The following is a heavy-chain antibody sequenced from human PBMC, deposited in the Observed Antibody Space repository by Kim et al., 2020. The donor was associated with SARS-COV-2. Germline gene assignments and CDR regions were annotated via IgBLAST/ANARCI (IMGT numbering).Heavy chain of an antibody. CDR3: AREGYDILTGYYTRAYFDY. V-gene: IGHV1-2*04. J-gene: IGHJ4*02. CDR1: GYTFTGYY. CDR2: INPNSGGT. D-gene: IGHD3-9*01. Sequence: ASVKVSCKASGYTFTGYYMHWVRQAPGQGLEWMGWINPNSGGTNYAQKFQGWVTMTRDTSISTAYMELSRLRSDDTAVYYCAREGYDILTGYYTRAYFDYWGQGTLVTVSS.